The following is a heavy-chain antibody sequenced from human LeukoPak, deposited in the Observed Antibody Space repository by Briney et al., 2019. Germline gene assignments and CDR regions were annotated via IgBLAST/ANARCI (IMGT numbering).Heavy chain of an antibody. V-gene: IGHV3-33*01. J-gene: IGHJ6*03. D-gene: IGHD5-18*01. CDR2: IWYDGSNK. Sequence: GGSLRLSCAASGFTFSSYGMHWVRQAPGKGLEWVAVIWYDGSNKYYADSVKGRFTISRDNSKNTLYLQMNSLRAEDTAVYYCARAAGAQLWHYYYYMDVWGKGTTVTVSS. CDR3: ARAAGAQLWHYYYYMDV. CDR1: GFTFSSYG.